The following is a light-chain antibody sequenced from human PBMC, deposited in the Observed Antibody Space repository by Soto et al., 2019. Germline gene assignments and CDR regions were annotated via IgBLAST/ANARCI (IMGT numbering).Light chain of an antibody. V-gene: IGLV2-8*02. J-gene: IGLJ1*01. CDR1: INDVGGYNY. Sequence: SVLTRPAYASRSPGQPVTITYTGTINDVGGYNYVSWYQQHPGKVPQLMIYQVTKRPSGVPDRFSASKSDTTASLTISGLQAEDEGDYYCMSYAGGNRFVFGTG. CDR2: QVT. CDR3: MSYAGGNRFV.